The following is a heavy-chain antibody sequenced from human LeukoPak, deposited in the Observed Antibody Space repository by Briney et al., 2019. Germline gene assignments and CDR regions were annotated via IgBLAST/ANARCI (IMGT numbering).Heavy chain of an antibody. CDR2: IYYSGST. V-gene: IGHV4-39*01. D-gene: IGHD5-18*01. Sequence: SETLSLTCTVSGGSISSSSYYWGWIRQPPGKGLEWIGSIYYSGSTFYNPSLKSRVTISVDTSKNQLSLKLSSVTAADTAVYYCARLTIQLWLHDAFDIWGQGTMVTVSS. J-gene: IGHJ3*02. CDR1: GGSISSSSYY. CDR3: ARLTIQLWLHDAFDI.